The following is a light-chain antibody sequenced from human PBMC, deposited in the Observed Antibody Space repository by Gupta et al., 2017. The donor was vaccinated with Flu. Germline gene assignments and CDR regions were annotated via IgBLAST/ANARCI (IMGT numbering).Light chain of an antibody. J-gene: IGKJ1*01. CDR1: ESLIYSDRHNY. CDR3: MHSIRWPWT. Sequence: DPVMTQSPLSLSVTLGQPASISCRSSESLIYSDRHNYVSWFNQRSGHSPRRLIYKAFNRDSGVPDRISGSGSCTDFTLTISSLEGEDAGVYYCMHSIRWPWTFGQGTKVEI. CDR2: KAF. V-gene: IGKV2-30*01.